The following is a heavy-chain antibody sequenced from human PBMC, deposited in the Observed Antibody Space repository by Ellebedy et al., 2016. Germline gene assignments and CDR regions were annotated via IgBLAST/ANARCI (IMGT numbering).Heavy chain of an antibody. CDR2: INHSGST. D-gene: IGHD3-9*01. V-gene: IGHV4-34*01. Sequence: SETLSLXCAVYGGSFSGYYWSWIRQPPGKGLEWIGEINHSGSTNYNPSLKSRVTISVDTSKNQFSLKLSSVTAADTAVYYCARLRYYDILTGRVFYGMDVWGQGTTVTVSS. J-gene: IGHJ6*02. CDR3: ARLRYYDILTGRVFYGMDV. CDR1: GGSFSGYY.